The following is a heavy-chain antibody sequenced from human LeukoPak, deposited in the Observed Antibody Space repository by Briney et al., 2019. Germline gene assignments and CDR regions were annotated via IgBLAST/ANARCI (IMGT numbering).Heavy chain of an antibody. CDR2: INTSGGST. V-gene: IGHV3-23*01. CDR1: GFTFSSYA. D-gene: IGHD3-22*01. Sequence: GGSLRLSCAASGFTFSSYAMSWVRQAPGKGLEWVSGINTSGGSTAYADSVKGRFTISRDNPRNTLYMQMDSLRAEDTALYYCAIMHPYYDGNGYWVQWGQGTLVTVSS. CDR3: AIMHPYYDGNGYWVQ. J-gene: IGHJ4*02.